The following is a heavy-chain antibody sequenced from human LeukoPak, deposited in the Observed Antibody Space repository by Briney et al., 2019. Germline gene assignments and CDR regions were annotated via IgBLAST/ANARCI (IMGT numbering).Heavy chain of an antibody. CDR3: ARRRWLGYYYYGMDV. CDR2: INPNSGGT. D-gene: IGHD5-12*01. Sequence: ASVKVSCKASGYTFTGYYMHWVRQPPGQGLEGMGWINPNSGGTNYSQQFQGRVTMTRDTSISTAYMELSRLRSDDTAVYYCARRRWLGYYYYGMDVWGQGTTVTVSS. V-gene: IGHV1-2*02. J-gene: IGHJ6*02. CDR1: GYTFTGYY.